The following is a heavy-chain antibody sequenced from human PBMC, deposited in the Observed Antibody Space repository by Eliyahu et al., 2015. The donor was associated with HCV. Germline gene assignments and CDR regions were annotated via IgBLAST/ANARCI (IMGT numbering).Heavy chain of an antibody. D-gene: IGHD3-3*01. Sequence: QVQLQQWGAGLLKPSETLSLTCAVYGGSFSGYYWSWIRQPPGKVLEWIGEINHSGSTNYNPSLKSRVTISVDTSKNQFSLKLSSVTAADTAVYYCARTASRVLSGYLGGWFDPWGQGTLVTVSS. CDR1: GGSFSGYY. CDR2: INHSGST. CDR3: ARTASRVLSGYLGGWFDP. V-gene: IGHV4-34*01. J-gene: IGHJ5*02.